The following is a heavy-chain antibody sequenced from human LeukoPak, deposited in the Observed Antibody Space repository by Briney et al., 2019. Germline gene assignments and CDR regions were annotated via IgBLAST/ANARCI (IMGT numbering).Heavy chain of an antibody. Sequence: HVASVKVSCKASGYTFTGYYMHWVRQAPGQGLEWMGWISAYNGDTNYAQKFQGRVSMTTDRATSTAYMELRSLRSNDTAVYYCARDGVTTFGVTTRDAFDIWGQGTMVTVSS. CDR3: ARDGVTTFGVTTRDAFDI. CDR2: ISAYNGDT. CDR1: GYTFTGYY. J-gene: IGHJ3*02. D-gene: IGHD3-3*01. V-gene: IGHV1-18*04.